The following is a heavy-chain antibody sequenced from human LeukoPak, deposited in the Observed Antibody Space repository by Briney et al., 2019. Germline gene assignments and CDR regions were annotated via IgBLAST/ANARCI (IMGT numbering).Heavy chain of an antibody. Sequence: GGSLRLSCSVSGLTFYTYAMSWVRQAPGKGLEWVSGISGRDGRTYYTDSVKGRFTISRDNSKNTLYLQMNSLRAEDTAVYYCSTSPSFGSSWYQFNYWGQGALVIVSS. CDR2: ISGRDGRT. CDR1: GLTFYTYA. J-gene: IGHJ4*02. V-gene: IGHV3-23*01. CDR3: STSPSFGSSWYQFNY. D-gene: IGHD6-13*01.